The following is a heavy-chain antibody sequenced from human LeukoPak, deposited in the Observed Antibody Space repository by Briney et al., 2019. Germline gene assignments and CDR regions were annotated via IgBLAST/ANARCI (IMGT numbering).Heavy chain of an antibody. V-gene: IGHV3-15*01. Sequence: GGSLRLSCAASGITLTYDWMSWVRQAPGKGLEWVGRIKSKTYGETTDYAAPVKGRFTVSRDDSKNMVALQMNSLKTEDTALYYCTKERYCASTTCPGAFDLWGQGTMATVSS. D-gene: IGHD2-2*01. J-gene: IGHJ3*01. CDR2: IKSKTYGETT. CDR1: GITLTYDW. CDR3: TKERYCASTTCPGAFDL.